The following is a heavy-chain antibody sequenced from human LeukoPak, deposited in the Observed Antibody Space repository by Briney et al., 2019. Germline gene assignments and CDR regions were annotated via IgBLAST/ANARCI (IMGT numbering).Heavy chain of an antibody. J-gene: IGHJ4*02. V-gene: IGHV1-69*01. D-gene: IGHD2-2*01. CDR1: GGTFSSYA. Sequence: SVKVSCKASGGTFSSYAISWVRQAPGQGLEWMGGIIPIFGTANYAQKFQGRVTITADESTSTAYMELSSLRSEDTAVYYCARDFFVVVPAAPLYYFDYWGQGTLVTVSS. CDR2: IIPIFGTA. CDR3: ARDFFVVVPAAPLYYFDY.